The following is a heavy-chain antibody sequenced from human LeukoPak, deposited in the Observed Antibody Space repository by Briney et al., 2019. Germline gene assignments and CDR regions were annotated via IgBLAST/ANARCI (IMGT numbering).Heavy chain of an antibody. D-gene: IGHD3-10*01. CDR3: AKDRASATYEYSQY. J-gene: IGHJ1*01. V-gene: IGHV3-23*01. CDR2: ISGSGDTT. Sequence: TGGSLRLSCVASGFTFSNYAMSWVRQAPEKGLEWVSVISGSGDTTYSADSVKGRFTISRDNSKNTLYYQLDSLTAEDTAVYYCAKDRASATYEYSQYWGQGTQVTVSS. CDR1: GFTFSNYA.